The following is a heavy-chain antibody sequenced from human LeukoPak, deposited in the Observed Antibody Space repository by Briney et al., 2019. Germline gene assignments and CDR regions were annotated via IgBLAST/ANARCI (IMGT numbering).Heavy chain of an antibody. CDR2: IKQDGSEK. CDR1: GFTFSSYW. Sequence: PGGSLRLSCAASGFTFSSYWMTWVRQAPGKGLEWVAHIKQDGSEKYYVDSVKGRFTISRDNAKNSLYLQMSSLRAEDTAVYYCARIFIYYYDSSGKAMYYFDYWGQGTLVTVSS. J-gene: IGHJ4*02. V-gene: IGHV3-7*01. D-gene: IGHD3-22*01. CDR3: ARIFIYYYDSSGKAMYYFDY.